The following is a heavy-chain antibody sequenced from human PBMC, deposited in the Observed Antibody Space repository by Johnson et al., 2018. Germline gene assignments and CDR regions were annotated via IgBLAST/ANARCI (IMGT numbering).Heavy chain of an antibody. CDR3: TTETCSGGSCYSYYYYYMDV. CDR2: IKSKTDGGTT. V-gene: IGHV3-15*07. CDR1: GFTFSNYG. D-gene: IGHD2-15*01. Sequence: VQLVQSGGGVVQPGRSLRLSCAASGFTFSNYGMHWVRQAPGKGLEWVGRIKSKTDGGTTDYAAPGKGRCTISRDDSKNTLYLQMNSLKNEDTAVYYCTTETCSGGSCYSYYYYYMDVWGKGTTVTVSS. J-gene: IGHJ6*03.